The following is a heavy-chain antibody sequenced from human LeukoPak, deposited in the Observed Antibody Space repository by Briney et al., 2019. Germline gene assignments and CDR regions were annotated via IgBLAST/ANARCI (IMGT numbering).Heavy chain of an antibody. CDR1: GFTFSNYA. Sequence: PGGSLRLSCAASGFTFSNYAMSWVRQAPGKGLEWVSAVSGSDGRTYYADSVKGRFTISRDNAKSSLYLQMNSLRAEDTAVYYCARYGQQLVSDYWGRGTLLTVSS. D-gene: IGHD6-13*01. J-gene: IGHJ4*02. CDR3: ARYGQQLVSDY. CDR2: VSGSDGRT. V-gene: IGHV3-23*01.